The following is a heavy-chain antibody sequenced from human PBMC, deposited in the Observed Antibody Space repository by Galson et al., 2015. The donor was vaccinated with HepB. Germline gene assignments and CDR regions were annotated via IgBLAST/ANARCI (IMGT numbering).Heavy chain of an antibody. CDR3: ARMGTTGTTRSYYYYGMDV. J-gene: IGHJ6*02. V-gene: IGHV2-70*01. CDR1: GFSLSTSGMC. D-gene: IGHD1-1*01. CDR2: IDWDDDK. Sequence: PALVKPTQTLTLTCTFSGFSLSTSGMCVSWIRQPPGKALEWLALIDWDDDKYYSTSLKTRLTISKDTSKNQVVLTMTNMDPVDTATHYCARMGTTGTTRSYYYYGMDVWGQGTTVTVSS.